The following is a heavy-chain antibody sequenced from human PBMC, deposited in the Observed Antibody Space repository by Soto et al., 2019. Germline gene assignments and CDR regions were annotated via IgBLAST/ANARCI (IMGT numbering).Heavy chain of an antibody. Sequence: QVQLVQSGAEVKKPGASVKVSCKASGYTFTGYFMHWVRQAPGQGLEWMGWINPNSGGTNYAEKIQGRVTMTRDTSISTAYMELNRLRSDDTAVYYCARSMSGGYYDGMDVWGQGTTVTVSS. V-gene: IGHV1-2*02. CDR3: ARSMSGGYYDGMDV. J-gene: IGHJ6*02. D-gene: IGHD3-16*01. CDR2: INPNSGGT. CDR1: GYTFTGYF.